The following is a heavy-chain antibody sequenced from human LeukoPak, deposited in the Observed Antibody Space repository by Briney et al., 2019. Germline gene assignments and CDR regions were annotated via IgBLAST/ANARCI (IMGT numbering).Heavy chain of an antibody. CDR3: ASSRDGYNWRDFDY. Sequence: GGSLRLSCAASGFTFSSYEMNWVREAPGKGLEGVSYISSSGSTIYYADSVKGRFTISRDNAKNSLYLQMNSLRAEDTAVYYCASSRDGYNWRDFDYWGQGTLVTVSS. D-gene: IGHD5-24*01. CDR2: ISSSGSTI. V-gene: IGHV3-48*03. J-gene: IGHJ4*02. CDR1: GFTFSSYE.